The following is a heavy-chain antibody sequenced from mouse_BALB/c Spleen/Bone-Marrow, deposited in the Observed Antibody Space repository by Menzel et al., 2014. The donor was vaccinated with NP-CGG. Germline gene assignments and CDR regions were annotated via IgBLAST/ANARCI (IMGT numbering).Heavy chain of an antibody. V-gene: IGHV1-5*01. J-gene: IGHJ3*01. Sequence: EVQLQQSGTVLARPGASVKMSCKASGYGFTSYWMHWVKQRPGQGLEWIGAIYPGNSDTTYKQKFKGKAKLTAVTSASTAYMELSSLTNEDSAVYYCTFLVKEDFAYWGQGTLVTVSA. D-gene: IGHD2-10*02. CDR1: GYGFTSYW. CDR3: TFLVKEDFAY. CDR2: IYPGNSDT.